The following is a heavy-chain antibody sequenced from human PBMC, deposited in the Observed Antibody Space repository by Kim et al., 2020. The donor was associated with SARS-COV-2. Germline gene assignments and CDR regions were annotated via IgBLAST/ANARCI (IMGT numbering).Heavy chain of an antibody. V-gene: IGHV4-34*01. CDR2: INHSGST. D-gene: IGHD3-10*01. CDR3: ARGRGFDY. Sequence: SETLSLTCAVYGGSFSGYYWSWIRQPPGKGLEWIGEINHSGSTNYNPSLKSRVTISVDTSKNQFSLKLSSVTAADTAVYYCARGRGFDYWGQGTLVTVSS. J-gene: IGHJ4*02. CDR1: GGSFSGYY.